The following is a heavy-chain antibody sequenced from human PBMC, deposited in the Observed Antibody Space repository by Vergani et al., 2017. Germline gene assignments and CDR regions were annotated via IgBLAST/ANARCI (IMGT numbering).Heavy chain of an antibody. CDR1: GFTFSSYS. CDR2: ISSSSSYI. V-gene: IGHV3-21*01. CDR3: ASPLGIWFGEPEGGGMDV. Sequence: EVQLVESGGGLVKPGGSLRLSCAASGFTFSSYSMNWVRQAPGKGLEWVSSISSSSSYIYYADSVKGRFTISRDNAKNSLYLQMNSLRAEDTAVYYWASPLGIWFGEPEGGGMDVWGQGTTVTVSS. D-gene: IGHD3-10*01. J-gene: IGHJ6*02.